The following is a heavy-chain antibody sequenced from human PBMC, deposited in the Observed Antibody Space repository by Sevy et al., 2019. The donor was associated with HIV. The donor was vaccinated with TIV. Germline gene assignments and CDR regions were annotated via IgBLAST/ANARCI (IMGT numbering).Heavy chain of an antibody. V-gene: IGHV4-4*02. J-gene: IGHJ5*02. D-gene: IGHD3-16*01. CDR2: IYHTGST. CDR3: ARGGETPRGFDP. CDR1: GGSIRSVNW. Sequence: SETLSLTCAVSGGSIRSVNWWHWVRQPPGKGLEWIGEIYHTGSTTYNPSPKSRVTISIDNSKNQCSLNLRSVTAADTAVYYCARGGETPRGFDPWGQGSLVTVSS.